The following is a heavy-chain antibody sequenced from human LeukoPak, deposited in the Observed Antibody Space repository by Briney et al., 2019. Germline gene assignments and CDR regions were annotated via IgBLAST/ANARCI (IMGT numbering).Heavy chain of an antibody. D-gene: IGHD3-22*01. V-gene: IGHV4-61*01. CDR3: ARSAEYYYDSSGYFDY. Sequence: NTSETLSLTCAVSGGSVSSGSYYWSWIRQPPGKGLEWIGYIYYSGGTNYNPSLKSRVTISVDTSKNQFSLKLSSVTAADTAVYYCARSAEYYYDSSGYFDYWGQGTLVTVSS. CDR1: GGSVSSGSYY. CDR2: IYYSGGT. J-gene: IGHJ4*02.